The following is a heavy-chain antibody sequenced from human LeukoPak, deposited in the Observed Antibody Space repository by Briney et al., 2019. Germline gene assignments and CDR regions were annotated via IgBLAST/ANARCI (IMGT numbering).Heavy chain of an antibody. CDR1: GGSFSDYY. D-gene: IGHD3-10*01. CDR3: ASTSAMGGSGSYFYGMDV. CDR2: INHSGST. Sequence: SETLSLTCAVYGGSFSDYYWNWVRQPPGKGLEWIGEINHSGSTNYNPSLKNRVTISVDTSKNRFSLKLSSVTAADTAVYYCASTSAMGGSGSYFYGMDVWGQGTTVTVSS. J-gene: IGHJ6*02. V-gene: IGHV4-34*01.